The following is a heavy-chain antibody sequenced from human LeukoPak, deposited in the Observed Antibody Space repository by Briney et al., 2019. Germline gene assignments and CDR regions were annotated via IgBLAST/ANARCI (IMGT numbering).Heavy chain of an antibody. J-gene: IGHJ6*02. Sequence: GGSLRLSCAASGFTFRNFDMNWVRQAPGKGLEWISFISSSSSTIYYADSVKGRFTISRDNSKNTVYLQMNSLRAEDTAVYYCARDSETETGWYYYGMDVWGQGTTVTVSS. CDR2: ISSSSSTI. CDR1: GFTFRNFD. D-gene: IGHD1-1*01. CDR3: ARDSETETGWYYYGMDV. V-gene: IGHV3-48*01.